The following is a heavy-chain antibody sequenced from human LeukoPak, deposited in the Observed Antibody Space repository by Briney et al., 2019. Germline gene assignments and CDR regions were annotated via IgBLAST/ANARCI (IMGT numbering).Heavy chain of an antibody. CDR1: GYTFTNYG. D-gene: IGHD4-11*01. V-gene: IGHV1-18*01. CDR3: ARGLNSNFPNYYFDY. CDR2: ISIYNGNT. J-gene: IGHJ4*02. Sequence: GASVKVSCKASGYTFTNYGISWARQAPGQGLEWMGWISIYNGNTNYAQNFQGRVAMTTDTSTSTAYMEVRSLRFDDTAVYYCARGLNSNFPNYYFDYWGQGTLVTVSS.